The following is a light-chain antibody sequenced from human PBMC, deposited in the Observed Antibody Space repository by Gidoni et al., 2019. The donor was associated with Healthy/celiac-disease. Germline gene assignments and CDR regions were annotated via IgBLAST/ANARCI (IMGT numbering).Light chain of an antibody. Sequence: DIVLTQSPGTLSLSPGERATLSCRASQSFSSSYLAWYQQKPGHAPRLPIYGASSSATGIPDRFSGSGSGTDFTLTISRLEPEDFAVYYCQRSGSSPPWPFGQGTKVEIK. J-gene: IGKJ1*01. CDR2: GAS. CDR1: QSFSSSY. CDR3: QRSGSSPPWP. V-gene: IGKV3-20*01.